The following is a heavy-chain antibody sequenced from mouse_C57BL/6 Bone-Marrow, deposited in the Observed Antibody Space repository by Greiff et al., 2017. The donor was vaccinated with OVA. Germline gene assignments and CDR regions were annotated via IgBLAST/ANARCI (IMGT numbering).Heavy chain of an antibody. J-gene: IGHJ3*01. CDR2: ISDGGSYT. CDR3: AIDQYYCSRE. Sequence: EVQLVESGGGLVKPGGSLKLSCAASGFTFSSYAMSWVRQTPGKRLEWVATISDGGSYTYYPDNVKGRFTLTGAKAKNNPYLQISTLKSEDTSMYYCAIDQYYCSREGGQGTLLTVSA. CDR1: GFTFSSYA. D-gene: IGHD1-1*01. V-gene: IGHV5-4*01.